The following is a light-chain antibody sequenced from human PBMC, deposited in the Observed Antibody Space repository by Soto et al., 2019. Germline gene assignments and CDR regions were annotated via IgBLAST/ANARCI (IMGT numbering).Light chain of an antibody. CDR3: QHRNNWPPGAT. V-gene: IGKV3-11*01. Sequence: EIVLTQSPATLSLSPGERATLSCRASQSISSYLAWYQQKPGQPPRRLIYDSSNRAAGIPARFSGSGYGADFTLTISSIEPEDFAVSYCQHRNNWPPGATFGGGTKVEIK. J-gene: IGKJ4*01. CDR1: QSISSY. CDR2: DSS.